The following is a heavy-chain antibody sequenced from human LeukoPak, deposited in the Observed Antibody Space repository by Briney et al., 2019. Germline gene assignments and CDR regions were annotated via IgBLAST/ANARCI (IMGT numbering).Heavy chain of an antibody. J-gene: IGHJ3*02. CDR2: IYPSDSDT. V-gene: IGHV5-51*01. CDR1: GYSFTSYW. CDR3: ARRGGYCSSTTCYGVSRAFDI. D-gene: IGHD2-2*01. Sequence: GESLKISCKGSGYSFTSYWIGWVRQMPGQGLELMGIIYPSDSDTTYSPSFQGQVTISADKSMNTVHLQWGSLKASDTAMYYCARRGGYCSSTTCYGVSRAFDIWGQGTMVSLSS.